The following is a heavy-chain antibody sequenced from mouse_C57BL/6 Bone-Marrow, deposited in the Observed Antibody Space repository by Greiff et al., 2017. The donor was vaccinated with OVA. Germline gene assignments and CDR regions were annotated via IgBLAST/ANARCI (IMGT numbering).Heavy chain of an antibody. CDR3: ARDPLYYYGSRFAY. V-gene: IGHV5-4*01. D-gene: IGHD1-1*01. J-gene: IGHJ3*01. CDR2: ISDGGSYT. CDR1: GFTFSSYA. Sequence: DVHLVESGGGLVKPGGSLKLSCAASGFTFSSYAMSWVRQTPEKRLEWVATISDGGSYTYYPDNVKGRFTISRDNAKNNLYLQMSHLKSEDTAMYYCARDPLYYYGSRFAYWGQGTLVTVSA.